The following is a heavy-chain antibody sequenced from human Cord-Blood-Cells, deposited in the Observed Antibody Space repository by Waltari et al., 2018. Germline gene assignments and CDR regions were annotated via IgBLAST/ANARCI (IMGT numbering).Heavy chain of an antibody. CDR2: IYYSGST. Sequence: QVQLQESGPGLVKPSETLSLTCTVSGGSVSSGSYYWSWIRQPPGKGLEWIGYIYYSGSTDSTPSLKSRVTISVDTSKNQFSLKLSSVTAADTAVYYCATRGPSSGWYWYFDLWGRGTLVTVSS. D-gene: IGHD6-19*01. CDR3: ATRGPSSGWYWYFDL. V-gene: IGHV4-61*01. J-gene: IGHJ2*01. CDR1: GGSVSSGSYY.